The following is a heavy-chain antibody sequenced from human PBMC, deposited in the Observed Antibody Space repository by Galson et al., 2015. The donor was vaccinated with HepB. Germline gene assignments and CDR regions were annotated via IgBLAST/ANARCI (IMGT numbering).Heavy chain of an antibody. Sequence: SLRLSCAASGFTFSSYAMSWVRQAPGKGLEWVSAISGSSDSAYYADSVKGRFTISRDNSKNTLYLQMNSLRAEDTAVYYCAKDISKGRIKIVGVAIILENGMDVWGQGTTVTVSS. D-gene: IGHD3-3*01. J-gene: IGHJ6*02. V-gene: IGHV3-23*01. CDR1: GFTFSSYA. CDR2: ISGSSDSA. CDR3: AKDISKGRIKIVGVAIILENGMDV.